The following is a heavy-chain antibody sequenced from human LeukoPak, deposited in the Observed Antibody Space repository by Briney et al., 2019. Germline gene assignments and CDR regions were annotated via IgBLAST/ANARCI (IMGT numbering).Heavy chain of an antibody. Sequence: PGGSLRLSCAASGFTFSSYAMSWVRQAPGKGLEWVSAISGSGGSTYYADSVKGRFTISRDNSKNTLYLQMNSLRAEDTAVYYCAKGKSIVGASTPFDYWGQGTLVTVSS. J-gene: IGHJ4*02. V-gene: IGHV3-23*01. CDR3: AKGKSIVGASTPFDY. CDR1: GFTFSSYA. D-gene: IGHD1-26*01. CDR2: ISGSGGST.